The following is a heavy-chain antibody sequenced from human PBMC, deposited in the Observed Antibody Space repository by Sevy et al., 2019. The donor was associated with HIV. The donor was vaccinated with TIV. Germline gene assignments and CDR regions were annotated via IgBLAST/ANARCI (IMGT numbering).Heavy chain of an antibody. CDR3: CRGLLAAGAYYYGLDV. CDR2: SRNKRNIYMI. Sequence: GESLKISCAASGFTFSDHYMDWVRQVPGKGLEWIGCSRNKRNIYMIEYAPSVKGRFVISRDESKQSLYLEMNSLKVEDTAVYYCCRGLLAAGAYYYGLDVWGQGTTVTVSS. V-gene: IGHV3-72*01. J-gene: IGHJ6*02. D-gene: IGHD6-25*01. CDR1: GFTFSDHY.